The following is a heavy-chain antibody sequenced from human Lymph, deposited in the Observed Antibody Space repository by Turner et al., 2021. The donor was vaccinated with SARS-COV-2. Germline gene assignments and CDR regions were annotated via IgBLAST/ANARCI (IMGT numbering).Heavy chain of an antibody. CDR2: IYSGGTT. CDR1: GIIVSRNY. CDR3: ARDLGTYGMDV. D-gene: IGHD6-13*01. J-gene: IGHJ6*02. V-gene: IGHV3-53*02. Sequence: EVQLVETGGGLIQPGGSLRLSCAASGIIVSRNYMNWVRQGPGKGVEWVSVIYSGGTTYYADSVKGRFTISRDNSKNTLYLQMNSLRVEDTAVYYCARDLGTYGMDVWGQGTTVTVSS.